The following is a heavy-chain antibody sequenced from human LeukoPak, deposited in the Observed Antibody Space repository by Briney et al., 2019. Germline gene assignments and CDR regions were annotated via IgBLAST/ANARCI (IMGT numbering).Heavy chain of an antibody. CDR2: INTDGSST. Sequence: GGSLRLSCAASGFTFSTYVMSWVRQAPGKGLVWVSRINTDGSSTSYADSVKGRFTISRDNAKNTLYLQMNSLRAEDTAVYYCARDSYSSSSDYWGQGTLVTVSS. CDR1: GFTFSTYV. V-gene: IGHV3-74*01. J-gene: IGHJ4*02. D-gene: IGHD6-6*01. CDR3: ARDSYSSSSDY.